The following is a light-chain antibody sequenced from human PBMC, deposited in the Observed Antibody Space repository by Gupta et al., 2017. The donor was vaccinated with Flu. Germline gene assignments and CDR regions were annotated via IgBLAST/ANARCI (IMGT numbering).Light chain of an antibody. CDR3: MQALQTPFT. CDR1: QSLLHSNGYNY. Sequence: DIVMTQSPLFLLVTPGEPASISCRASQSLLHSNGYNYLDWYLQKPGQSPQLLIYLGSNRVSGVPDRFSGSGSGTDFTLKISRVEAEDVGVYYCMQALQTPFTFGPGTKVDIK. CDR2: LGS. J-gene: IGKJ3*01. V-gene: IGKV2-28*01.